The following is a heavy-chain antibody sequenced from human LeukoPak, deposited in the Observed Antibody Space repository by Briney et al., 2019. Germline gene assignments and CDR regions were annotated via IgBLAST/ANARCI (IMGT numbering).Heavy chain of an antibody. CDR1: GFTFSAYA. J-gene: IGHJ4*02. V-gene: IGHV3-64*01. CDR3: AREVDGGNDY. D-gene: IGHD4-23*01. CDR2: ISSKGGTT. Sequence: GGSLRLSCAASGFTFSAYAMHWVRQAPGKGLEYVSVISSKGGTTYYGNSVKGRFSTSRDNSRNTVYLQMGSLRAEDMAVYYCAREVDGGNDYWGQGTLVAASS.